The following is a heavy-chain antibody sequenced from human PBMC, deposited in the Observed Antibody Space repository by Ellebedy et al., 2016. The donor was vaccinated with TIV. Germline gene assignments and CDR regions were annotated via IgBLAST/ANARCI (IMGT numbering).Heavy chain of an antibody. V-gene: IGHV2-26*01. CDR2: IFSNDEK. D-gene: IGHD3-3*01. CDR3: ARIRSGYYLYYFDY. CDR1: GFSLSNARMG. Sequence: SGPTLVXPTETLTLTCTVSGFSLSNARMGVSWIRQPPGKALEWLAHIFSNDEKSYSTSLKSRLTISKDTSKSQVVLTMTNMDPVDTATYYCARIRSGYYLYYFDYWGQGTLVTVSS. J-gene: IGHJ4*02.